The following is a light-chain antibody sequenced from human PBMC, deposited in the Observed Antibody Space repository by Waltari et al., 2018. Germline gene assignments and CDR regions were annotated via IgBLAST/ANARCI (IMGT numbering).Light chain of an antibody. CDR1: QRVSSSY. Sequence: EIVLTQSPRTLSLSQGERATPSCRASQRVSSSYLAWYQQKPGQAPRLLIYGASSRATGIPDRFSGSGSGTDFTLTISRLEPEDFAVYYCQQYGSSPPVTFGPGTKVDIK. J-gene: IGKJ3*01. CDR3: QQYGSSPPVT. V-gene: IGKV3-20*01. CDR2: GAS.